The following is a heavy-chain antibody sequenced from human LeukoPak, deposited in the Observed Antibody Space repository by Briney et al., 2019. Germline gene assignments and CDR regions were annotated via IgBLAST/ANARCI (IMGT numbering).Heavy chain of an antibody. V-gene: IGHV3-48*04. D-gene: IGHD6-13*01. Sequence: PGGSLRLSCAASGFTFSSSTMNWVRQAPGKGLEWVSYISSSGSTIYYADSVKGRFTISRDNAKNSLYLQMISLRAEDTAVYYCAREEYSSSWSLDYWGQGTLVTVSS. CDR3: AREEYSSSWSLDY. J-gene: IGHJ4*02. CDR1: GFTFSSST. CDR2: ISSSGSTI.